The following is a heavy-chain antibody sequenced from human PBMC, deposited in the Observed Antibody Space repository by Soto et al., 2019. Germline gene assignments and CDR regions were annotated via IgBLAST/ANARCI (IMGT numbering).Heavy chain of an antibody. CDR2: IYYSGST. CDR3: ARHSSSWYDSLDY. D-gene: IGHD6-13*01. J-gene: IGHJ4*02. CDR1: GGSISSSRYY. V-gene: IGHV4-39*01. Sequence: PSETLSLTCTVSGGSISSSRYYWGWIRQPPGKGLEWIGSIYYSGSTYYNPSLKSRVTISVDTSKNQFSLKLSSVTAADTAVYYCARHSSSWYDSLDYWGQGTLVTVSS.